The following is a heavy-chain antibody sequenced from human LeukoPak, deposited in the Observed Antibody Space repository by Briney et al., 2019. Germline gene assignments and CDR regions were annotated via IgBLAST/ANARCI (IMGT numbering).Heavy chain of an antibody. CDR1: GGSISNYY. CDR2: IYYSGST. Sequence: SETLSLTCTVSGGSISNYYWGWIRQPPGKGLEWIGSIYYSGSTYYNPSLKSRVTISVDTSKNQFSLKLSSVTAADTAVYYCASLPLYGDGTDYWGQGTLVTVSS. J-gene: IGHJ4*02. CDR3: ASLPLYGDGTDY. V-gene: IGHV4-39*01. D-gene: IGHD4-17*01.